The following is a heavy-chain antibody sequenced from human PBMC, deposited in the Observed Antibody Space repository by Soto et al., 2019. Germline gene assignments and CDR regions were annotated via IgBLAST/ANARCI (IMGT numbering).Heavy chain of an antibody. CDR1: GYSFTSYW. J-gene: IGHJ4*02. CDR2: IYPGDSDT. D-gene: IGHD3-10*01. CDR3: ARRVYYGSGSFPHFDY. Sequence: PGESLKISCKGSGYSFTSYWIGWVRQMPGKGLEWMGIIYPGDSDTRYSPSFQGQVTISADKSISTAYLQWSSLKASDTAMYYCARRVYYGSGSFPHFDYWGRGTLVTVSS. V-gene: IGHV5-51*01.